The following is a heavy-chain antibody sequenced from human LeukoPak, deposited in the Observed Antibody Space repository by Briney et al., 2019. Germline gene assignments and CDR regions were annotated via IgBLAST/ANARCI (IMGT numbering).Heavy chain of an antibody. V-gene: IGHV5-51*01. CDR1: GYSFTSYW. CDR3: ARRDTAMGYFDY. CDR2: IYPGDSDT. J-gene: IGHJ4*02. Sequence: GESLKISCKGSGYSFTSYWIGWVRQMPGEGLEWMGIIYPGDSDTRNSPSFQGQVTISADKSITTAYLQWSSLKAPDTAMYYCARRDTAMGYFDYWGQGTLVTVSS. D-gene: IGHD5-18*01.